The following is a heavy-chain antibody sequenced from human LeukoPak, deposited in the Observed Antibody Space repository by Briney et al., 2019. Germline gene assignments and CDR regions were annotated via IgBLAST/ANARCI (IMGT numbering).Heavy chain of an antibody. CDR3: ARDGADIVVVPAALTYYYYYYMDV. D-gene: IGHD2-2*01. J-gene: IGHJ6*03. Sequence: SVKVSCKASGGTFSSYAISWVRQAPGQGLEWMGGIIPIFGTANYAQKFQGRVTITTDESTSTAYMELRSLRSDDTAVYYCARDGADIVVVPAALTYYYYYYMDVWGKGTTVTVSS. CDR1: GGTFSSYA. CDR2: IIPIFGTA. V-gene: IGHV1-69*05.